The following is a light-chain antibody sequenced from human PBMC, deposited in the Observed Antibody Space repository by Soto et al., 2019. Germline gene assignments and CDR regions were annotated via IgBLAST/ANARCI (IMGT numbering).Light chain of an antibody. Sequence: QSALTQPPSASGSPGQSVTISCTGTSSDVGGYNYVSWYQQYPGKAPKLLIYEVNKRPSGVPDRFSGSKSGNTASLTVSGLPAEDEADYYCNSYAGTNDFVVFGGGTQLKVL. J-gene: IGLJ2*01. CDR2: EVN. V-gene: IGLV2-8*01. CDR3: NSYAGTNDFVV. CDR1: SSDVGGYNY.